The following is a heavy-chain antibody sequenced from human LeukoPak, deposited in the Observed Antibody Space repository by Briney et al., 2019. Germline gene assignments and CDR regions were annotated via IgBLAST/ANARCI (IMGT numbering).Heavy chain of an antibody. CDR2: IYTSGST. J-gene: IGHJ6*03. Sequence: SETLSLTCTVSGGSISSGSYYWSWIRQPAGKGLEWIGRIYTSGSTNYNPSLKSRVTISVDTSKNQFSLKLGSVTAADTAVYYCARAGALRNYYYYYYMDVWGKGTTVTVSS. D-gene: IGHD4-17*01. CDR1: GGSISSGSYY. CDR3: ARAGALRNYYYYYYMDV. V-gene: IGHV4-61*02.